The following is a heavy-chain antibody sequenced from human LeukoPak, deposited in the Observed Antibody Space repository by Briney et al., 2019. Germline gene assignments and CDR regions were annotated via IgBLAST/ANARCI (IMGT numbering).Heavy chain of an antibody. CDR1: GYTFTSYG. CDR3: ARDLGYCSSTSCYVSGDYFDY. D-gene: IGHD2-2*01. J-gene: IGHJ4*02. CDR2: ISAYNGNT. Sequence: ASVKVSCKASGYTFTSYGISWVRQAPGQGLEWMGWISAYNGNTNYAQKLQGRVTMTTDTSTSTAYMELRSLRSDDTAVYYCARDLGYCSSTSCYVSGDYFDYWGQGTLVTVSS. V-gene: IGHV1-18*01.